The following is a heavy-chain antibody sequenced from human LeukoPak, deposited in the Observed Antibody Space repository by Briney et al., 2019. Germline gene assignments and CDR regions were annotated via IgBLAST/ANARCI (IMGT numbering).Heavy chain of an antibody. CDR3: ARQETGYYDFWSGYSDY. V-gene: IGHV4-39*01. CDR2: IYYSGST. D-gene: IGHD3-3*01. Sequence: SETLSLTCTVSGGSISSSSYYWGWIRQPPGKGLEWIGSIYYSGSTYYNPSLKSRVTISVDTSKNQFSLKLSSVTAADTAVYYCARQETGYYDFWSGYSDYWGQGTLVTVSS. CDR1: GGSISSSSYY. J-gene: IGHJ4*02.